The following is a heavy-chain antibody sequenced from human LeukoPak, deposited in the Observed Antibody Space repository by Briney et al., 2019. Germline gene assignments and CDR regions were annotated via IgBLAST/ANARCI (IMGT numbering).Heavy chain of an antibody. Sequence: GGSLRLSCVASGFTFSSYWMNWVRQAPGKGLEWVANIKQDGSEIYYVDSAKGRFTISRDNAKNSLYLQMNSLRAEDTAAYHCARDRGWFAMDVWGQGTTVTVSS. CDR3: ARDRGWFAMDV. D-gene: IGHD3-10*01. CDR2: IKQDGSEI. J-gene: IGHJ6*02. CDR1: GFTFSSYW. V-gene: IGHV3-7*01.